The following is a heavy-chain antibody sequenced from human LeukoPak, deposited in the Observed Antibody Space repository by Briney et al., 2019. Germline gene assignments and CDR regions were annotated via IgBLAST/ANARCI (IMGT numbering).Heavy chain of an antibody. D-gene: IGHD3-22*01. CDR1: GFTFTSYS. CDR2: ISNSGTYK. J-gene: IGHJ4*02. V-gene: IGHV3-21*01. CDR3: AKDGEYYYDSSGYYAIDH. Sequence: PGRSLRLSCSASGFTFTSYSMDWVRQAPGKGLEWVSSISNSGTYKFYADSVKGRFTISRDNAKNSVYLQMNNLRAEDTAVYYCAKDGEYYYDSSGYYAIDHWGQGTLVTVSS.